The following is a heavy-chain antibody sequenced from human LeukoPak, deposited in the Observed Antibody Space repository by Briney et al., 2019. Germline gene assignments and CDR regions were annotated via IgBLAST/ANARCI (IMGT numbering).Heavy chain of an antibody. CDR2: ISGSGGST. CDR3: AKDGGYYDSSGYTSTPYYYYMDV. D-gene: IGHD3-22*01. J-gene: IGHJ6*03. V-gene: IGHV3-23*01. CDR1: GFTFSSYW. Sequence: GGSLRLSCVASGFTFSSYWMHWVRQDPRKGLVWVSAISGSGGSTYYADSVKGRFTISRDNAKNSLYLQMNSLRAEDTAVYYCAKDGGYYDSSGYTSTPYYYYMDVWGKGTTVTVSS.